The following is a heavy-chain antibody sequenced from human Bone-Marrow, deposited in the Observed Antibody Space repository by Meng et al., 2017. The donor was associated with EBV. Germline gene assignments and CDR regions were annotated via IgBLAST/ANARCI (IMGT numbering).Heavy chain of an antibody. V-gene: IGHV4-4*02. Sequence: QMQGSHPGLVMPSGNLSPTCAVSVGSISGRTWSSWVRQHPGKGLEWIGEIYHSGSTNYNPCLKSRVTISVDKSKNQFSLKLSSVTAADTAVYYCARAWSVTSGFDPWGQGTLVTVSS. CDR1: VGSISGRTW. D-gene: IGHD2-21*02. J-gene: IGHJ5*02. CDR3: ARAWSVTSGFDP. CDR2: IYHSGST.